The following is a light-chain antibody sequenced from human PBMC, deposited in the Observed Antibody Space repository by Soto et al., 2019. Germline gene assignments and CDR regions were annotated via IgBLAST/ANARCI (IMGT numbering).Light chain of an antibody. CDR3: QQYGNSPQT. CDR1: QSVSSN. V-gene: IGKV3-15*01. CDR2: GAS. Sequence: EIVMTQSPATLSVSPGESATLSCRASQSVSSNLVWYQQKPGQPPRLLIYGASTRATGIPARFSGSGSGTDFTLTISRLEPEDFAVYYCQQYGNSPQTFGQGTKVDIK. J-gene: IGKJ1*01.